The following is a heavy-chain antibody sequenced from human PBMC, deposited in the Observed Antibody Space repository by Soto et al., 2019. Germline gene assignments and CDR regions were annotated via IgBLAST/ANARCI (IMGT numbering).Heavy chain of an antibody. V-gene: IGHV4-61*01. CDR1: GGSVSSGSYY. CDR2: IYYSGST. D-gene: IGHD4-17*01. J-gene: IGHJ6*02. Sequence: SETLSLTCTFSGGSVSSGSYYWGWVRQPPGKGLEWIGYIYYSGSTNYNPSLKSRVTMSVDRSKNQFSLKLSSVTAADAAVYYCASYGDYVLSYYGMDVWGQGTTVTVSS. CDR3: ASYGDYVLSYYGMDV.